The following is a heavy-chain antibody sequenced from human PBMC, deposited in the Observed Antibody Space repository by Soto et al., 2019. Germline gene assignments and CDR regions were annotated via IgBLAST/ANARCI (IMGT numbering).Heavy chain of an antibody. CDR2: INPSGGST. J-gene: IGHJ4*02. CDR3: ARDQSSGWYCGLDY. V-gene: IGHV1-46*01. D-gene: IGHD6-19*01. Sequence: QVQLVQSGAEVKKPGASVKVSCKASGYTFTSYYMHWVRQAPGQGLEWMGIINPSGGSTSYAQKVQGRGASPRDTSTITVYMELGSRRSEDTAVDYCARDQSSGWYCGLDYWGQGTLVTVSS. CDR1: GYTFTSYY.